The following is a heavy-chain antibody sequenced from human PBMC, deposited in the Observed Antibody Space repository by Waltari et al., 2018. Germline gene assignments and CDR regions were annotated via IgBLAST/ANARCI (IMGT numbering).Heavy chain of an antibody. Sequence: QVQLQESGPGLVKPSETLSLTCSVSGGSIGRYYWNWIRQPAGRGLEWIGHVYTHGSTHNNPTLKSRVTMSVDTSKTQLSRKLTSVTAADTAVYYCARGGAFGGEDAFDIWGQGTMVTVSS. J-gene: IGHJ3*02. V-gene: IGHV4-4*07. CDR2: VYTHGST. CDR3: ARGGAFGGEDAFDI. CDR1: GGSIGRYY. D-gene: IGHD3-10*01.